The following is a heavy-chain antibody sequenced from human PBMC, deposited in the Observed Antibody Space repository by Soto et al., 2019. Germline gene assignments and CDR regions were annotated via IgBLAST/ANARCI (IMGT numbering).Heavy chain of an antibody. Sequence: QVQLVQSGAEVKKPGSSVKVSCKASGGTFSSYTISWVRQAPGQGIEWMGRIIPILGIANYAQKFQGRVTITADKSTSTAYMELSSLRSADTAVYYCLGDGQYGMDVWGQGTTVTVSS. CDR1: GGTFSSYT. D-gene: IGHD3-10*01. CDR3: LGDGQYGMDV. V-gene: IGHV1-69*02. CDR2: IIPILGIA. J-gene: IGHJ6*02.